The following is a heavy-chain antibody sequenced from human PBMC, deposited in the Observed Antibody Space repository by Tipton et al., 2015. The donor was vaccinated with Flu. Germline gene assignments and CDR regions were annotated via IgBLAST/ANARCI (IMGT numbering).Heavy chain of an antibody. CDR3: ARSYYDTLTGPLDY. CDR1: GFTFKDYY. V-gene: IGHV3-11*01. CDR2: ISSSGNTI. J-gene: IGHJ4*02. D-gene: IGHD3-9*01. Sequence: SLRLSCVVSGFTFKDYYMNWIRQAPGKGLQWVSYISSSGNTIYYADSVKGRFTISRDHAKNSLYLQMNSLRAEDTAIYYCARSYYDTLTGPLDYWGQGALVTVSS.